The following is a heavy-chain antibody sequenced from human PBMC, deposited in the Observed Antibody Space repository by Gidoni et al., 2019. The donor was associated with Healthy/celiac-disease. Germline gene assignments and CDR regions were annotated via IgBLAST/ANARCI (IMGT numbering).Heavy chain of an antibody. D-gene: IGHD6-13*01. Sequence: EVQLVESGGGLIQPGGSLRLSCAASGFTFSSNSLSWVRQAPGKGLEWVSVIYSGGSTYYADSVKGRFTISRDNSKNTLYLQMNSLRAEDTAVYYCARSRSSSWYYVGGTYYMDVWGKGTTVTVSS. J-gene: IGHJ6*03. CDR1: GFTFSSNS. V-gene: IGHV3-53*01. CDR3: ARSRSSSWYYVGGTYYMDV. CDR2: IYSGGST.